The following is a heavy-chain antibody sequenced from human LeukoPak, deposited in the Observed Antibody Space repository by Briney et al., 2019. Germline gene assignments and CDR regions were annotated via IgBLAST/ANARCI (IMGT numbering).Heavy chain of an antibody. Sequence: ASAKVSCKASGYTFTGYYMHWVRQAPGQGLEWMGWINPNSGGTNYAQKFQGRVTMTRDTSISTAYMELSRLRSDDTAVYYCARVSVAGSSSWYYYYYMDVWGKGTTVTVSS. V-gene: IGHV1-2*02. J-gene: IGHJ6*03. CDR2: INPNSGGT. D-gene: IGHD6-13*01. CDR1: GYTFTGYY. CDR3: ARVSVAGSSSWYYYYYMDV.